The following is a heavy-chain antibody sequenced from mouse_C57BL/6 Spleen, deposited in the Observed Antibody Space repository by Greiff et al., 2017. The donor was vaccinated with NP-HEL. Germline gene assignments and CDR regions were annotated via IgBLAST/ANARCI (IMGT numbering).Heavy chain of an antibody. CDR1: GYTFTSYW. CDR2: IYPSDSET. D-gene: IGHD4-1*01. Sequence: QVQLQQPGAELVRPGSSVKLSCKASGYTFTSYWMDWVKQRPGQGLEWIGNIYPSDSETHYNQKFKDKATLTVDQSSSTAYRRLRSLTSEDAAGYYSARSKWDYFGYWGQGTTLTGSS. V-gene: IGHV1-61*01. CDR3: ARSKWDYFGY. J-gene: IGHJ2*01.